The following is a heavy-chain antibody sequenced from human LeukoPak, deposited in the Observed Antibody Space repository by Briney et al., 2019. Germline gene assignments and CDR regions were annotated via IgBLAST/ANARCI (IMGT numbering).Heavy chain of an antibody. CDR1: GYTFTSYG. CDR3: ARDGAVVVPAANGHFDY. Sequence: ASVKVSCKASGYTFTSYGISWVRQAPGQGLEWMGWISAYNGNTNYAQKFQGRVTMTRDASTSTVYMELSSLRSEDTAVYYCARDGAVVVPAANGHFDYWGQGTLVTVSS. D-gene: IGHD2-2*01. CDR2: ISAYNGNT. J-gene: IGHJ4*02. V-gene: IGHV1-18*01.